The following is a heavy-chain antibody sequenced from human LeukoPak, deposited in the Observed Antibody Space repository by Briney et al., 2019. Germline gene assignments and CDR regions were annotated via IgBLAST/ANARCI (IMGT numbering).Heavy chain of an antibody. CDR3: AREGAAAAGPTLFDY. CDR1: GFPFNGYY. CDR2: INPNSGGT. V-gene: IGHV1-2*02. D-gene: IGHD6-13*01. J-gene: IGHJ4*02. Sequence: GASVTVSCKTSGFPFNGYYIHWVRQAPGQGLEWMGWINPNSGGTNYAQKFQGRVTMTRDTSISTAYMELSRLRSDDTAVYYCAREGAAAAGPTLFDYWGQGTLVTVSS.